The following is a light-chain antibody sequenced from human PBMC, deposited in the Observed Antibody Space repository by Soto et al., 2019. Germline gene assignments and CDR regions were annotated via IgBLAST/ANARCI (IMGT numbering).Light chain of an antibody. V-gene: IGKV3-15*01. CDR1: QSISSN. CDR2: AAS. CDR3: QQYNDWPRT. J-gene: IGKJ1*01. Sequence: EIVMTQSPATLSVSPGERATLSCRASQSISSNLAWYQQKPGQSPRLLIYAASTRATGVPARFSGSGSGAKFTLTISSLQSEDLAVYYCQQYNDWPRTFGQGTKVEIK.